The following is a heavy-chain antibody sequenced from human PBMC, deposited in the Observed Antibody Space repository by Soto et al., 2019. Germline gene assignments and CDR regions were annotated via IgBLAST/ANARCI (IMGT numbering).Heavy chain of an antibody. Sequence: SETLSLTCTVSGGSISSSSYYWGWIRQPPGKGLEWIGSIYYSGSTYYNPSLKSRVTISVGTSKNQFSLKLSSVTAADTAVYYCASSLGQLEPRPYVWGQGTTVTVSS. D-gene: IGHD1-1*01. CDR2: IYYSGST. V-gene: IGHV4-39*01. CDR3: ASSLGQLEPRPYV. CDR1: GGSISSSSYY. J-gene: IGHJ6*02.